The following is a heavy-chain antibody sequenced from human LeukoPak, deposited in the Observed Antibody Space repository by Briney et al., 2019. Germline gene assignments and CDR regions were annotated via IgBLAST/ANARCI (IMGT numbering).Heavy chain of an antibody. D-gene: IGHD2-15*01. J-gene: IGHJ4*02. V-gene: IGHV3-23*01. Sequence: GGSLRLSCAASGFTFSSYAMSWVRQAPGKGLEWVSAISGSGGSTYYADSVKGRFTISRDNSKNTLYLQMNSLRAEDTAVYYCAKDRMVDGVVAATTIDYWGQGTLVTVSS. CDR1: GFTFSSYA. CDR2: ISGSGGST. CDR3: AKDRMVDGVVAATTIDY.